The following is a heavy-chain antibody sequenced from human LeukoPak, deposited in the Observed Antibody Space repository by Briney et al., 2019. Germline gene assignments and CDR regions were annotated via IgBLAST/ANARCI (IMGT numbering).Heavy chain of an antibody. V-gene: IGHV3-11*01. CDR1: GFTFSDYY. Sequence: PGGSLRLSCAASGFTFSDYYMSWIRQAPGKGLEWLSYISKNGKTIYYADSVKGRFTISRDNARKSVYLQMNSLRAEDTAVYYCAATGLLGDIPWGQGTLVTVSS. J-gene: IGHJ5*02. CDR2: ISKNGKTI. CDR3: AATGLLGDIP. D-gene: IGHD2-21*01.